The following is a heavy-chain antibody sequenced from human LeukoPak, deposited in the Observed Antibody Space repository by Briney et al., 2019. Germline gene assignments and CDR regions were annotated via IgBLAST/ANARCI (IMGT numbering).Heavy chain of an antibody. Sequence: GGSLRLSCAASGFTFGDYAMHWVRQAPGKGLEWVSGISWNGGSIGYADSVKGRFTISRDNAKNYLYLQMNSLRAEDTALYYCAKDSASYGSGTYDYFDYWGQGTLVTVSS. CDR2: ISWNGGSI. J-gene: IGHJ4*02. D-gene: IGHD3-10*01. CDR3: AKDSASYGSGTYDYFDY. CDR1: GFTFGDYA. V-gene: IGHV3-9*01.